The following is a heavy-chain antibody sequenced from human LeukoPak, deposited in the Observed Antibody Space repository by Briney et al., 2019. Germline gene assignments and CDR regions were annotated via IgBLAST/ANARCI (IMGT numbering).Heavy chain of an antibody. Sequence: PSETLSLTCTVSGGSISSYYWSWIRQPPGKGLEWIGYIYYSGSTNYNPSLKSRVTISVDTSKNQFSLKLSPVTAADTAVYYCARDATYYDFWSGSGDNWFDPWGQGTLVTVSS. J-gene: IGHJ5*02. CDR1: GGSISSYY. D-gene: IGHD3-3*01. CDR3: ARDATYYDFWSGSGDNWFDP. V-gene: IGHV4-59*01. CDR2: IYYSGST.